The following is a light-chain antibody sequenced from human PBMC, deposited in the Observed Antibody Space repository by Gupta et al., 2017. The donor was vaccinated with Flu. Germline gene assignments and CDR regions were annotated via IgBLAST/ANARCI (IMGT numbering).Light chain of an antibody. Sequence: NQMTQSPSFLSASAGDRVTITCRASQGIKTYLSWYQQKPGKAPKLLIYDASNLEMGVPSRFSGSGSGTSFTLTISRLQPEDYAMYFCQQDHSFPYTFGQGTKLEI. CDR2: DAS. V-gene: IGKV1-33*01. CDR3: QQDHSFPYT. CDR1: QGIKTY. J-gene: IGKJ2*01.